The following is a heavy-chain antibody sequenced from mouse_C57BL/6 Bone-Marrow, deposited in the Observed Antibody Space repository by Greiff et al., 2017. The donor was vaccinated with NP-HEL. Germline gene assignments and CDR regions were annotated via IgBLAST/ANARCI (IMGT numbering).Heavy chain of an antibody. J-gene: IGHJ3*01. CDR3: ARGDDYSFAY. CDR1: GYSFTDYN. CDR2: INPNYGTT. V-gene: IGHV1-39*01. Sequence: VQLKESGPELVKPGASVKISCTASGYSFTDYNMYWVQQSNGKSLEWFGVINPNYGTTSYNQKCKGKATLTVDQSSSTAYMQLNSLASEDAAVYYCARGDDYSFAYWGQGTLVTVSA. D-gene: IGHD2-4*01.